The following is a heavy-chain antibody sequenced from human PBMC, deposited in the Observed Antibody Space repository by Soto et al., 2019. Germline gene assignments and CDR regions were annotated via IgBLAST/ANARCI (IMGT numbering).Heavy chain of an antibody. D-gene: IGHD3-10*01. J-gene: IGHJ6*02. CDR3: ARDLRRYYYGSGSNLYYYYGMDV. Sequence: PGGSLRLSCAASGFTFSSYAMSWVRQAPGKGLEWVSAISGGGGSTYYADSVKGRFTISRDNSKNTLYLQMNSLRAEDTAVYYCARDLRRYYYGSGSNLYYYYGMDVWGQGT. CDR1: GFTFSSYA. V-gene: IGHV3-23*01. CDR2: ISGGGGST.